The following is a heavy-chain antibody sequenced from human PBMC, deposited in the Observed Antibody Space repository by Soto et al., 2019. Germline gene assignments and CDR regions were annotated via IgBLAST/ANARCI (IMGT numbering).Heavy chain of an antibody. CDR3: ARVYGVNSVSYWFDP. D-gene: IGHD4-17*01. CDR2: IYYSGST. J-gene: IGHJ5*02. CDR1: GGSISSGDYY. Sequence: PSETLSLTCTVSGGSISSGDYYWSWIRQPPGKGLEWIGYIYYSGSTYYNPSLKSRVTISVDTSKNQFSLKLSSLTDADTAVDYCARVYGVNSVSYWFDPWGQGTLVAVSS. V-gene: IGHV4-30-4*01.